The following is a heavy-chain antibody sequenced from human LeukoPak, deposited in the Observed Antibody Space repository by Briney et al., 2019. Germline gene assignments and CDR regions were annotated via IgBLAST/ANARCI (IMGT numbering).Heavy chain of an antibody. CDR2: IDPSDSYT. J-gene: IGHJ4*02. V-gene: IGHV5-10-1*01. CDR3: ARHREQWLVRLAY. CDR1: GYIFTTYW. D-gene: IGHD6-19*01. Sequence: GESLKISCKGSGYIFTTYWISWVRQVPGKGLEWMGRIDPSDSYTNYSPSFQGHVTISADKSISTAYLQWSSLKASDSAMYYCARHREQWLVRLAYWGQGTLVTVSS.